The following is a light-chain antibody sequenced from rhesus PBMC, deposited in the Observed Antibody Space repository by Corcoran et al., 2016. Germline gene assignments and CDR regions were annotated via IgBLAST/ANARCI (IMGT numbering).Light chain of an antibody. Sequence: DIQMTQSPSSLSASVGDTVTITCRASQNINNYLDWYQQKPGKAPEILIYKASRLKTGVPSRFSGSGSGQDVTPTISGLQPEDFAAYYCLQYNYRPLTFGPGTKLDMK. CDR3: LQYNYRPLT. CDR1: QNINNY. CDR2: KAS. V-gene: IGKV1-22*01. J-gene: IGKJ3*01.